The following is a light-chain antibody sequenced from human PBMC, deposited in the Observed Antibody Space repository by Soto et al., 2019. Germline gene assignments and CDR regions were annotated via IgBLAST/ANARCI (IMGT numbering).Light chain of an antibody. Sequence: QSVLTQPASVSGSPGQSITISCTGTSSDVGGYNYVSWYQQHPGKAPKLMIYDVSNRPSGASNLFSGSKSGNTASLTISGHQAEDAADYYCSSYTSSSTRVFGGGTKLTVL. V-gene: IGLV2-14*01. CDR2: DVS. CDR1: SSDVGGYNY. CDR3: SSYTSSSTRV. J-gene: IGLJ3*02.